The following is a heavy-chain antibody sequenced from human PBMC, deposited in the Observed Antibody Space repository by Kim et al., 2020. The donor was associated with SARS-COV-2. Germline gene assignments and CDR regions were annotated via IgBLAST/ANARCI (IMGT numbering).Heavy chain of an antibody. J-gene: IGHJ6*02. Sequence: ADSVKGRFTISRDNSNNTLYLQMNSLRAEDTAVYYCAKDREAAAPGGMDVWGQGTTVTVSS. D-gene: IGHD6-13*01. CDR3: AKDREAAAPGGMDV. V-gene: IGHV3-30*02.